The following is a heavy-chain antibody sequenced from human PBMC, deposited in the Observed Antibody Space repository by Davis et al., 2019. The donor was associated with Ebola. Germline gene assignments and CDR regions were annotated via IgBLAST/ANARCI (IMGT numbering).Heavy chain of an antibody. V-gene: IGHV5-51*01. J-gene: IGHJ3*02. CDR3: ARQQGGATTGAFDI. CDR2: IYPGDSDT. Sequence: KVSCKGSGYSFTSYWIGWVRQMPGKGLEWMGIIYPGDSDTRYSPSFQGQVTISADKSISNAYLKWSSLKASDTAIYYGARQQGGATTGAFDIWGQGTVGNVSS. D-gene: IGHD1-26*01. CDR1: GYSFTSYW.